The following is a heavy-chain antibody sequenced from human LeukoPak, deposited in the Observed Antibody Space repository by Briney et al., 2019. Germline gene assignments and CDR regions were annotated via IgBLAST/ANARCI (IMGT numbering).Heavy chain of an antibody. Sequence: GGSLRLSCAASGFTFSGHAMHWVRQAPGKGLEWVAVISYDGSNKYYADSVKGRFTISRDNSKNTLYLQMNSLRAEDTAVYYCARLYGDYVLTFDYWGQGTLVTVSS. CDR2: ISYDGSNK. D-gene: IGHD4-17*01. CDR3: ARLYGDYVLTFDY. V-gene: IGHV3-30-3*01. J-gene: IGHJ4*02. CDR1: GFTFSGHA.